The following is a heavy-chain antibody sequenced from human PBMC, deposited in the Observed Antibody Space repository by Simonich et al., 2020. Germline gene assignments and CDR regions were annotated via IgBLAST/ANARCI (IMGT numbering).Heavy chain of an antibody. D-gene: IGHD6-13*01. Sequence: QVQLVQSGAEVKKPGASVKVSCKASGYTFTGYYMPWVRQAPGQRLDWKGWIYPNSGGKNYAQKFQGRVTMTRDTSSSTAYMELSRLRSDDTAVYYCAREEANGYSSSWNWFDPWGQGTLVTVSS. CDR1: GYTFTGYY. CDR2: IYPNSGGK. V-gene: IGHV1-2*02. J-gene: IGHJ5*02. CDR3: AREEANGYSSSWNWFDP.